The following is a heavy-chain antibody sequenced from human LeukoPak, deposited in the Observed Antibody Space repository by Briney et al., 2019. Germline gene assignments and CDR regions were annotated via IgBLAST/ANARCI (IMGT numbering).Heavy chain of an antibody. CDR1: GFTFSDYY. CDR3: ASSTYYDFWSGYPESAFDI. V-gene: IGHV3-11*01. Sequence: PGGSLRLSCAASGFTFSDYYMSWIRQAPGKGLEWVSYISSSGSTIYYADSVKGRFTISRDNAKNSLYLQMNSLRAEDTAVYYCASSTYYDFWSGYPESAFDIWGQGIMVTVSS. D-gene: IGHD3-3*01. J-gene: IGHJ3*02. CDR2: ISSSGSTI.